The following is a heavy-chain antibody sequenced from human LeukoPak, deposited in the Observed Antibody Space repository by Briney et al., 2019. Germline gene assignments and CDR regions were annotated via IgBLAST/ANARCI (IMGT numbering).Heavy chain of an antibody. J-gene: IGHJ4*02. V-gene: IGHV1-2*06. Sequence: ASVKVSCKVSGYTFTGYYVHWVRQAPGQGLEWMGRINPNSGGTNFAQKFQGRVTMTRDTSISTAYMELSSLKSDDTAVYYCARDRSAVAGTAAYWGQGTLVTVSS. D-gene: IGHD6-19*01. CDR2: INPNSGGT. CDR1: GYTFTGYY. CDR3: ARDRSAVAGTAAY.